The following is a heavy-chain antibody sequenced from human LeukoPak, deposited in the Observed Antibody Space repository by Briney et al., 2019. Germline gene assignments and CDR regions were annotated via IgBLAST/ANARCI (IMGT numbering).Heavy chain of an antibody. D-gene: IGHD4-17*01. J-gene: IGHJ4*02. CDR2: ISSSGSTI. V-gene: IGHV3-48*03. CDR1: GFTFSSYE. Sequence: GGSLRLSCAASGFTFSSYEMNWVRQAPGKGLEWVSYISSSGSTIYYADSVKGRFTISRDNAKNSLYLQMNSLRAEDTALYYCARERRTYGDYEGIDYWGQGTLVTVSS. CDR3: ARERRTYGDYEGIDY.